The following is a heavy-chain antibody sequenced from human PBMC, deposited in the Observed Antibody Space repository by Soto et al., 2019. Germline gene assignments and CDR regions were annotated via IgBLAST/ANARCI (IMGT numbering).Heavy chain of an antibody. CDR1: GYSFTSHG. D-gene: IGHD3-10*01. V-gene: IGHV1-18*01. CDR3: ARDNGFGESDV. CDR2: ISAYNGNT. Sequence: QVQLLKPGAELKKLGPSVKVSCKASGYSFTSHGITWVRQAPGQGLKWMGGISAYNGNTNYAQKLQGRVTMTTDTSTSTAYMELRSLRSDDTAVYYCARDNGFGESDVWGQGTTVTVS. J-gene: IGHJ6*02.